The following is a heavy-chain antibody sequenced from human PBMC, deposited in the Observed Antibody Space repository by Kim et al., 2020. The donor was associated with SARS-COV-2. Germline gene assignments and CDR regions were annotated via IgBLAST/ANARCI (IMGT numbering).Heavy chain of an antibody. CDR1: GGSISSYY. J-gene: IGHJ6*02. D-gene: IGHD2-15*01. CDR3: ASLGYCSGGSCYREGGDYYYGMDV. V-gene: IGHV4-59*01. CDR2: IYYSGST. Sequence: SETLSLTCTVSGGSISSYYWSWIRQPPGKGLEWIGYIYYSGSTNYNPSLKSRVTISVDTSKNQFSLKLSSVTAADTAVYYCASLGYCSGGSCYREGGDYYYGMDVWGQGTTVTVSS.